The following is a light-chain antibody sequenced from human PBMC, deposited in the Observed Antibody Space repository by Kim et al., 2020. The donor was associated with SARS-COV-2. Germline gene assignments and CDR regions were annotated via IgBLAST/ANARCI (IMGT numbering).Light chain of an antibody. CDR1: QRIDNC. CDR3: QESYTVRPT. V-gene: IGKV1-39*01. J-gene: IGKJ1*01. CDR2: SSF. Sequence: DVQMTQSPASLSAFVGDRIIITCRASQRIDNCLNWYQQKPEKAPTLIIFSSFNLKSGVSSRFSGSGSGTEFTLIINSLQPEDSATYFCQESYTVRPTFGPGTKVDIK.